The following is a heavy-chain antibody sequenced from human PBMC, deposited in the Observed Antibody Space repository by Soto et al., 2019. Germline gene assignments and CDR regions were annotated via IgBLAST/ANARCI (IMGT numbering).Heavy chain of an antibody. CDR2: INHSGST. CDR1: GGSFSGYY. D-gene: IGHD1-7*01. Sequence: PSETLSLTCAVYGGSFSGYYWSWIRQPPGKGLEWIGEINHSGSTNYNPSLKSRVTISVDTSKNQFSLKLSSVTAADTAVYYCARGFGTTDYYYGMDVWGQGTTVTVSS. V-gene: IGHV4-34*01. J-gene: IGHJ6*02. CDR3: ARGFGTTDYYYGMDV.